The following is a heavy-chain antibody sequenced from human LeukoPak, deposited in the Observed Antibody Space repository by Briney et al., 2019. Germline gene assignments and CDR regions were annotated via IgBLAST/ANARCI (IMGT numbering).Heavy chain of an antibody. CDR3: ARESLLWFGELLNYYYMDV. CDR1: GFTFSSYS. V-gene: IGHV3-21*01. J-gene: IGHJ6*03. CDR2: ISSYSSYI. Sequence: GGSLRLSCAASGFTFSSYSMNWVRQAPGKGLEWVSSISSYSSYIYYADSVKGRFTISRDNAKNSLYLQMNSLRAEDTAVYYCARESLLWFGELLNYYYMDVWGKGTTVTVSS. D-gene: IGHD3-10*01.